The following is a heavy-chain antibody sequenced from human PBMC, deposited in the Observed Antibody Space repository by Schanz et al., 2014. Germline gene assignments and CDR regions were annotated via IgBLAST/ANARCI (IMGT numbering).Heavy chain of an antibody. D-gene: IGHD6-19*01. V-gene: IGHV1-18*01. CDR1: GYTFTSYG. CDR3: ARGGYSSGWYDRDIAHFDY. CDR2: INSANGNT. Sequence: QVQLVQSGAEVKKPGASVKVSCKASGYTFTSYGISWVRQAPGQGLEWMGWINSANGNTKYSHRFQGRVTITRDTSATTAYMELRSLRSDDTAVYYCARGGYSSGWYDRDIAHFDYWGQGTLVTVSS. J-gene: IGHJ4*02.